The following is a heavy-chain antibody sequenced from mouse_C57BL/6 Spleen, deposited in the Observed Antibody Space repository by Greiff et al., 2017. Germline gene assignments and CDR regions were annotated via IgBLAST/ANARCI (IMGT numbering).Heavy chain of an antibody. CDR2: IDPETGGT. Sequence: QVQLQQSGAELVRPGASVTLSCKASGYTFTDYEMHWVKQTPVHGLEWIGAIDPETGGTAYNQKFKGKAILTADKSSSTAYMELRSLTSEDSAVYYCTRWYYPFGCWGQGTTLTVSS. CDR1: GYTFTDYE. V-gene: IGHV1-15*01. D-gene: IGHD1-1*02. CDR3: TRWYYPFGC. J-gene: IGHJ2*01.